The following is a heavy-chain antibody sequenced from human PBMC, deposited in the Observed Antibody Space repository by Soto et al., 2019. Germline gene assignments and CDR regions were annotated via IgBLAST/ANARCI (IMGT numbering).Heavy chain of an antibody. CDR3: ARDLDGSGSYYTDY. CDR1: GYVFNAYG. V-gene: IGHV1-18*01. J-gene: IGHJ4*02. Sequence: QVQLVQSGAEVKKPGASVKVSCKASGYVFNAYGINWVRQAPGQGLEWMGWISPYNGNTKYAQNFQGRVTMTTDTTNNTAYMGLRSLRSDDAAVYYCARDLDGSGSYYTDYWGPGTLVTVSS. CDR2: ISPYNGNT. D-gene: IGHD3-10*01.